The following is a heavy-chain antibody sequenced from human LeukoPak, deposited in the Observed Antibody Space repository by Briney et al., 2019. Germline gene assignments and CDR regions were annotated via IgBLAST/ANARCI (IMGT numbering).Heavy chain of an antibody. D-gene: IGHD4/OR15-4a*01. CDR3: ARIRANYYFDY. CDR2: IYYSGST. Sequence: SETLSLTCTVSGGSISSSSYYWGWIRQPPGKGLEWIGSIYYSGSTYYNPSLKSRVAISVDTSKNQFSLKLSSVTAADTAVYYCARIRANYYFDYWGQGTLVTVSS. V-gene: IGHV4-39*01. CDR1: GGSISSSSYY. J-gene: IGHJ4*02.